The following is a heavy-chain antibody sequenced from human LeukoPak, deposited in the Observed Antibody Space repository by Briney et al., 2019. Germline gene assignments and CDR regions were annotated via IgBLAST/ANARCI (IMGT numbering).Heavy chain of an antibody. Sequence: GGSLRISCAASGFTFNTYAMSWVRQAPGKGLEWVGRIKSETDGGTTDYAAPVKGRFTISRDDSKNTLYLQMNSLKTEDTAVYYCTSSYRSIRWGQGTLVTVSS. CDR2: IKSETDGGTT. CDR3: TSSYRSIR. V-gene: IGHV3-15*01. CDR1: GFTFNTYA. J-gene: IGHJ4*02.